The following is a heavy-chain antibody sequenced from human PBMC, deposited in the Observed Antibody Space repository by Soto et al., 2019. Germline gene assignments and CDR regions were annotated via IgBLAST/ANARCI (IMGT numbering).Heavy chain of an antibody. CDR2: ISYDGSNK. J-gene: IGHJ6*02. Sequence: GGSLRLSCAASGFTFSNYGMHWVRQAPGKGPEWVAVISYDGSNKYYADSVKGRFTISRDNSKNTLYLQMNSLRAEDTAVYYCAKAVGYCSSTSCRDYYFYYGMDVWGQGTTVTVSS. CDR3: AKAVGYCSSTSCRDYYFYYGMDV. D-gene: IGHD2-2*01. V-gene: IGHV3-30*18. CDR1: GFTFSNYG.